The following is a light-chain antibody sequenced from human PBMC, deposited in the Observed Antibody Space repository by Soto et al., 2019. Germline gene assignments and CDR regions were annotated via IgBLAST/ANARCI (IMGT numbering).Light chain of an antibody. V-gene: IGLV2-14*01. J-gene: IGLJ1*01. CDR1: SSDVGGYNY. CDR3: SSYTSSSTLRV. Sequence: QSVLTQPASLSVSPGQSITISCTGTSSDVGGYNYVSWYQQHPGKAPKLMIYDVSNRPSGASNRFSGSKSGNTASLTISGLQAEDEADYYCSSYTSSSTLRVFGTGTKVTVL. CDR2: DVS.